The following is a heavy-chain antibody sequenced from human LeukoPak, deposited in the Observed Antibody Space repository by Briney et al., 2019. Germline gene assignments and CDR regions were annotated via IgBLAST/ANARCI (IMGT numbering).Heavy chain of an antibody. CDR2: IRYHGSNK. CDR3: AKDRSYYGSGSYVFDY. V-gene: IGHV3-30*02. J-gene: IGHJ4*02. Sequence: GGSLRLSCAASGFTFSSYGMHWVRQAPGKGLEWVAFIRYHGSNKYYVDSVKGRFTISRDNSKNTLYLQMNSLRAEDTAVYYCAKDRSYYGSGSYVFDYWGQGTLVSVSS. D-gene: IGHD3-10*01. CDR1: GFTFSSYG.